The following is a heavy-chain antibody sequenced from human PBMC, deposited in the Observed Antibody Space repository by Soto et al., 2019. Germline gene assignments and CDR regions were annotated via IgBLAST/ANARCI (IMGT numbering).Heavy chain of an antibody. CDR2: ISSSGSTI. Sequence: GSLRLSCAASGFTFSDYYMSWIRQAPGKGLEWVSYISSSGSTIYYADSVKGRFTISRDNAKNSLYLQMNSLRAEDTAVYYCARSLSSGWYTNWFDPWGQGTLVTVSS. D-gene: IGHD6-19*01. V-gene: IGHV3-11*01. CDR3: ARSLSSGWYTNWFDP. CDR1: GFTFSDYY. J-gene: IGHJ5*02.